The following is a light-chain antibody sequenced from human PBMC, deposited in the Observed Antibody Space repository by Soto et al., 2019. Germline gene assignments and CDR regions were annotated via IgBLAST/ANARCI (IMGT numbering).Light chain of an antibody. V-gene: IGLV1-40*01. Sequence: QSALTQPPSVSGAPGQTVTISCTGDNSRIGAGSDVHWYQHRPGKAPTLLIYRNNNQPSGVPARFSASKSGSSASLAITGLQAEDEADYYCQSSDSDSYVFGSGTKVTVL. J-gene: IGLJ1*01. CDR3: QSSDSDSYV. CDR2: RNN. CDR1: NSRIGAGSD.